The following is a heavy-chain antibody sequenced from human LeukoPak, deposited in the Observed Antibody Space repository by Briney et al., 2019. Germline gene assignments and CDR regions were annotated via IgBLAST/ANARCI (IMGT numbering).Heavy chain of an antibody. Sequence: PSETLSLTCTVSGGSISSYYWSWIRQPPGKGLEWIGYNYYSGSTNYNPSLKSRVTISVDTSKNQFSLKLSSVTAADTAVYYCARESPRFRNYFDYWGQGTLVTVSS. V-gene: IGHV4-59*01. CDR3: ARESPRFRNYFDY. CDR1: GGSISSYY. J-gene: IGHJ4*02. CDR2: NYYSGST.